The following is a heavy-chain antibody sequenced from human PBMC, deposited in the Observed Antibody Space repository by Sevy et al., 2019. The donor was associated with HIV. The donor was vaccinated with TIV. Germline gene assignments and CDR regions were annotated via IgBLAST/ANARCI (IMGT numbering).Heavy chain of an antibody. D-gene: IGHD3-22*01. V-gene: IGHV4-39*01. CDR3: ARHRSYYYDSSGYYYYYYMDV. CDR1: GGSISSSSYY. CDR2: IYYSGST. Sequence: SETLSLTCTVSGGSISSSSYYWGWIRQPPGKGLEWIGSIYYSGSTYYTPSLKSRVTISVDTSKNQFSLKLSSVTAADTAVYYCARHRSYYYDSSGYYYYYYMDVWGKGTTVTVSS. J-gene: IGHJ6*03.